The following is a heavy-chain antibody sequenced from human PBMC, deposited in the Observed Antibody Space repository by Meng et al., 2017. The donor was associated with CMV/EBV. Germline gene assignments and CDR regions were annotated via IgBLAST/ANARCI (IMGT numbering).Heavy chain of an antibody. V-gene: IGHV3-23*01. CDR3: AHHSYSSSFVPSHDY. Sequence: GGSLRLSCAASGFTFSSYAMSWDRQAPGKGLEWVSAISGSGGSTYYADSVKGRFTISRDNSKNTLYLQMNSLRAEDTAVYYCAHHSYSSSFVPSHDYWGQGTLVTVSS. CDR1: GFTFSSYA. D-gene: IGHD6-13*01. CDR2: ISGSGGST. J-gene: IGHJ4*02.